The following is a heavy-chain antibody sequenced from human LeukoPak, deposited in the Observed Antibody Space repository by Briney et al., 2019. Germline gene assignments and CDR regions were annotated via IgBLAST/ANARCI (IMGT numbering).Heavy chain of an antibody. J-gene: IGHJ4*02. V-gene: IGHV3-21*01. Sequence: GGSLRLSCAASGFTFNNYNINWVRQAPGKGLEWVSAISGSGTNTYYADSVKGRFTISRDNAKNSLYLQMNSLRAEDTAVYYCARALWFGETFPAYWGQGTLVTVSS. CDR2: ISGSGTNT. D-gene: IGHD3-10*01. CDR1: GFTFNNYN. CDR3: ARALWFGETFPAY.